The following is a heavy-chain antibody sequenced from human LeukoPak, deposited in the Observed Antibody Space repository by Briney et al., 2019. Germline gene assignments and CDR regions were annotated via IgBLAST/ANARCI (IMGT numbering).Heavy chain of an antibody. V-gene: IGHV4-59*11. Sequence: SETLSLTSTVSGDSISSHYWNCIPQPPRKGPEWMGYVYYSGRTTYNPSLRSRVTISIDTSTKHFSLKLTSMTAADTAVYFCARAKDYGSYVETFDIWGQGTMVTVSS. D-gene: IGHD4-17*01. CDR1: GDSISSHY. CDR3: ARAKDYGSYVETFDI. CDR2: VYYSGRT. J-gene: IGHJ3*02.